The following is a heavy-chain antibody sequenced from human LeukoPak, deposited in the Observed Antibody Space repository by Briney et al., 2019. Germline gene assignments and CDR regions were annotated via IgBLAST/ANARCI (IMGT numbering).Heavy chain of an antibody. D-gene: IGHD6-13*01. CDR2: IYYSGTT. Sequence: SETLSLTCTVSGGSISSYYWSWIRQPPRKGLEWIGYIYYSGTTNYNPSLKSRVTISVDTSKNQFSLRLSSVTAADTAVYYCARGVYIAAAQYGYWGQGTLVTVSS. CDR3: ARGVYIAAAQYGY. CDR1: GGSISSYY. J-gene: IGHJ4*02. V-gene: IGHV4-59*01.